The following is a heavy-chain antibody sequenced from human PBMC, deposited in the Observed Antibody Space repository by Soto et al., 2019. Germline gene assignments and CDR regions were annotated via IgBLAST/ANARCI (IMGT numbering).Heavy chain of an antibody. Sequence: QVQLVQSGAEVKKPGSSVKVSCEASGGTFSGHAISWVRQAPGQGPEWMGGLIPLFGTTQHAQNFQDRLTITADKSTSTAYMELTSLRFADTAIYYWARGPNWGYRFDSWGQGTLVTVSS. D-gene: IGHD7-27*01. CDR1: GGTFSGHA. CDR2: LIPLFGTT. V-gene: IGHV1-69*06. CDR3: ARGPNWGYRFDS. J-gene: IGHJ4*02.